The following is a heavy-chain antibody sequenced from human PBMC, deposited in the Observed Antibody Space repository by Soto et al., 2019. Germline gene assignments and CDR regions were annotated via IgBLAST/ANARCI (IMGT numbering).Heavy chain of an antibody. Sequence: GGSLRLSCAASGFTFSSYAMSWVRQAPGKGLEWVSAISGSGGSTYYADSVKGRFTISRDNAANTVFLQMNNLRVEDTAVYYCVRDRGGSYWLDPWGQGTLVTVSS. J-gene: IGHJ5*02. CDR3: VRDRGGSYWLDP. CDR2: ISGSGGST. V-gene: IGHV3-23*01. CDR1: GFTFSSYA. D-gene: IGHD1-26*01.